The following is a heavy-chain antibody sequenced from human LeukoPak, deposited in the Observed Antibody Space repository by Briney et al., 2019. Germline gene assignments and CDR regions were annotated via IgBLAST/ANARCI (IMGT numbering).Heavy chain of an antibody. J-gene: IGHJ6*03. D-gene: IGHD6-19*01. CDR2: IWYDRSNN. V-gene: IGHV3-33*01. CDR3: ARNDRPSGGLLLGYMDV. CDR1: GFTFSSYG. Sequence: GGSLRLSCAASGFTFSSYGTPWGRESPGKGLEWVAVIWYDRSNNYYADCVKSRFTISSDNSENTLYLQMNTLRAEDTAVYYCARNDRPSGGLLLGYMDVWGKGTTVTVSS.